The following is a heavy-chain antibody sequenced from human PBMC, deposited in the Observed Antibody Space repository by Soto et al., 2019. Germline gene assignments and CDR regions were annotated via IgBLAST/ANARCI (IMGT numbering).Heavy chain of an antibody. CDR2: IYATGTT. CDR1: GASISGFY. J-gene: IGHJ4*02. CDR3: TRGGGDF. D-gene: IGHD6-25*01. V-gene: IGHV4-4*07. Sequence: SETLSLTCTVSGASISGFYWSWIRKSAGKGLEWIGRIYATGTTDYNPSLKSRVMMSVDTSKKQFSLRLTSVTAADTAVYFCTRGGGDFWGQGTLVTVSS.